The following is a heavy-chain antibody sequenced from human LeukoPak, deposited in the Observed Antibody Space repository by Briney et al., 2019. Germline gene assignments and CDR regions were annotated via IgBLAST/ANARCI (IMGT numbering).Heavy chain of an antibody. CDR2: IRSKAYGGTA. Sequence: GGSLRLSCTASGFTFGDYAMSWIRQAPGKGLEWVGFIRSKAYGGTADYAASVKGRFTISRDDSKAIAYLQMNSLKTEDTAVYHCTRDRGAYNLYDYWGQGTLVTVSS. CDR3: TRDRGAYNLYDY. CDR1: GFTFGDYA. J-gene: IGHJ4*02. V-gene: IGHV3-49*03. D-gene: IGHD1-1*01.